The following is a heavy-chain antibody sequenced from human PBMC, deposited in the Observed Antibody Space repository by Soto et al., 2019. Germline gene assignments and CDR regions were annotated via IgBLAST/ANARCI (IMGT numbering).Heavy chain of an antibody. V-gene: IGHV1-2*02. CDR3: ARGRYCLTGRCFPNWFDS. CDR1: GYTFTGYY. Sequence: ASVKVSCKASGYTFTGYYIYWVRQAPGQGLEWMGWINPNSGDTHYAQKFQGRVTLTRDTSISTAYMELSRLRSDDTAVYFCARGRYCLTGRCFPNWFDSWGQGALVTVSS. D-gene: IGHD7-27*01. CDR2: INPNSGDT. J-gene: IGHJ5*01.